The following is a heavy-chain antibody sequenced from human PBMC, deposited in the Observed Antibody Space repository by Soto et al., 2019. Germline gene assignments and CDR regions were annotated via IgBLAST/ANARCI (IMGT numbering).Heavy chain of an antibody. Sequence: SETLSLTCAVYGGSFSGYYLSWIRQPPGKGLEWIGEINHSGSTNYNPSLKSRVTISVDTSKNQFSLKLSSVTAADTAVYYCARGLNMVRGVMFYYYYYMDVWGKGTTVTVSS. CDR1: GGSFSGYY. CDR2: INHSGST. D-gene: IGHD3-10*01. CDR3: ARGLNMVRGVMFYYYYYMDV. V-gene: IGHV4-34*01. J-gene: IGHJ6*03.